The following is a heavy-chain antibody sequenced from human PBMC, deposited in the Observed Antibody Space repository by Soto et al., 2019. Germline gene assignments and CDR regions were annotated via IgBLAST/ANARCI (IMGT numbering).Heavy chain of an antibody. V-gene: IGHV4-4*07. CDR1: GGSISSYY. CDR3: ARDLVVTAMPRGFDY. D-gene: IGHD2-21*02. Sequence: SETLSLTCTVSGGSISSYYWSWIRQPAGKGLEWIGRIYTSGSTNYNPSLKSRVTMSVDTSKNQFSLKLSSVTAADTAVYYCARDLVVTAMPRGFDYWGQGTLVTVSS. CDR2: IYTSGST. J-gene: IGHJ4*02.